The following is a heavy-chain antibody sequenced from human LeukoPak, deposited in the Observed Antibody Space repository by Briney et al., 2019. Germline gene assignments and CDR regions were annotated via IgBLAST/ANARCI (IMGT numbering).Heavy chain of an antibody. D-gene: IGHD6-19*01. V-gene: IGHV3-13*04. Sequence: GGSLRLSCAASGFTLSGYDMHWVRHATGKGLEWVSVMGTAGDTYYPGSVKGRFTISRENAKNSLYLQMNSLRAGDTAVYYCARAGYSSGWSPYYGMDVWGQGTTVTVSS. CDR1: GFTLSGYD. J-gene: IGHJ6*02. CDR2: MGTAGDT. CDR3: ARAGYSSGWSPYYGMDV.